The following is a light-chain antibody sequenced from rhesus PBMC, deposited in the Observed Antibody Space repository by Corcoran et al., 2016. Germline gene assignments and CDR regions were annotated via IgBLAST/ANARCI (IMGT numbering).Light chain of an antibody. CDR2: QAS. CDR1: ETVSFFGLHL. CDR3: LQSKSYPRT. Sequence: DIVLTQSPASLAVSPGQRATITCRASETVSFFGLHLIHWYQQKPGQPPKVVIFQASNKASGVPARFSGSGSGTDCTLTINPVEADDAADYYCLQSKSYPRTFGLGTKGEVK. J-gene: IGKJ1*01. V-gene: IGKV7-13*02.